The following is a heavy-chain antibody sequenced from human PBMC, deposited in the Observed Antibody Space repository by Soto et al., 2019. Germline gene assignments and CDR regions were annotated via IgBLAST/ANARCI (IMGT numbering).Heavy chain of an antibody. CDR1: GFTFSNAW. CDR3: ARGPGIQVAGLDD. Sequence: PGGSLRLSCAASGFTFSNAWMSWARQAPGKGLEWVGRIKSKTDGGTTDYAAPVKGRFTISRDDSKNTLYLQMNSLRAEDTAVYYGARGPGIQVAGLDDWGQGSLVTVSS. D-gene: IGHD6-19*01. CDR2: IKSKTDGGTT. V-gene: IGHV3-15*01. J-gene: IGHJ4*02.